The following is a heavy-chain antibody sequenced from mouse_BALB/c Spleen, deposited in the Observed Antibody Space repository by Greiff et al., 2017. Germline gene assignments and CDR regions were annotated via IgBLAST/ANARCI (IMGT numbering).Heavy chain of an antibody. V-gene: IGHV1-80*01. Sequence: QVQLQQSGAELVRPGSSVKLSCKASGYAFSSYWMNWVKQRPGQGLEWIGQIYPGDGDTNYNGKFKGKATLTADKSSSTAYMQLSSLTSEDSAVYFCARLRDYGSSYYFDYWGQGTTLTVSS. CDR3: ARLRDYGSSYYFDY. CDR2: IYPGDGDT. D-gene: IGHD1-1*01. CDR1: GYAFSSYW. J-gene: IGHJ2*01.